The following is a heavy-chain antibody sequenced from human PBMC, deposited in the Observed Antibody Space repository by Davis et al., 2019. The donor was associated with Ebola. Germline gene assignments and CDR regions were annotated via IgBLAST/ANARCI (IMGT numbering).Heavy chain of an antibody. J-gene: IGHJ6*02. CDR2: ISSNGAVT. Sequence: GESLKISCSASGFTFGNYAMHWVRQAPGKGLEHVSHISSNGAVTYYADSVRDRLAISRDNSKNIVYLQMSGLRPEDTAVYYCAKDLLTSLTLGYYTYGVDVGGQGTTVTVSS. CDR1: GFTFGNYA. V-gene: IGHV3-64D*08. D-gene: IGHD4-17*01. CDR3: AKDLLTSLTLGYYTYGVDV.